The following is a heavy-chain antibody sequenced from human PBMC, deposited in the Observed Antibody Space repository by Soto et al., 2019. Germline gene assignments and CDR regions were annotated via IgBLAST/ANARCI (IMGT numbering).Heavy chain of an antibody. CDR1: GDSISNYY. D-gene: IGHD6-13*01. J-gene: IGHJ4*02. CDR2: IYYTGST. CDR3: AKYRRTEAEGYTLDY. Sequence: SETLSLTCTVSGDSISNYYWSWIRQPPGKRLEWIGYIYYTGSTIYNPSLESRVTMSVDTSKNQFSLKVNSVNAADSAVYYCAKYRRTEAEGYTLDYWGRGTLVTVSS. V-gene: IGHV4-59*01.